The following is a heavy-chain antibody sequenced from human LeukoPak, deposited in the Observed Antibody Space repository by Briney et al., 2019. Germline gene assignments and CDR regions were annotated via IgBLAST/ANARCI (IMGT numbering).Heavy chain of an antibody. J-gene: IGHJ4*02. CDR2: ISYDGSNK. V-gene: IGHV3-30*18. Sequence: HPGGSLRLSCAASGFTFSSYGMHWVRQAPGKGLEWVAVISYDGSNKYYADSVKGRFTISRDNSKNTLYLQMNSLRAEDTAVYYCAKDLSSMIVVVIDYYFDYWGQGTLVTVSS. D-gene: IGHD3-22*01. CDR3: AKDLSSMIVVVIDYYFDY. CDR1: GFTFSSYG.